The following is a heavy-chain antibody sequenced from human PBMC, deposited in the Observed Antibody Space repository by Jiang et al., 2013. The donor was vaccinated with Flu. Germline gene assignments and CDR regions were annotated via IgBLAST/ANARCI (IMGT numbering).Heavy chain of an antibody. CDR1: GGSISSYY. CDR3: ARQVGSSWSTPYVDL. V-gene: IGHV4-59*08. CDR2: IYYSGST. D-gene: IGHD6-13*01. Sequence: SLTCTVSGGSISSYYWSWIRQPPGKGLEWIGYIYYSGSTNYNPSLKSRVTISVDTSKNQFSLKLSSVTAADTAVYYCARQVGSSWSTPYVDLWGRGTLVTVSS. J-gene: IGHJ2*01.